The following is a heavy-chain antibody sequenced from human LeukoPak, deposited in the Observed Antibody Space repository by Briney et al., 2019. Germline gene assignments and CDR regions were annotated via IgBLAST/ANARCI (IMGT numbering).Heavy chain of an antibody. CDR1: GGTFSSYE. CDR2: IIPMFGTA. J-gene: IGHJ3*02. D-gene: IGHD3-10*01. V-gene: IGHV1-69*06. CDR3: ARDPLLTYYYGSGSPDAFDI. Sequence: ASVKVSCKASGGTFSSYEISWVRQAPGQGLEWMGGIIPMFGTAKYAQKFQGRVTITADKSTSTAYMELSSLRSEDTAVYYCARDPLLTYYYGSGSPDAFDIWGQGTMVTVSS.